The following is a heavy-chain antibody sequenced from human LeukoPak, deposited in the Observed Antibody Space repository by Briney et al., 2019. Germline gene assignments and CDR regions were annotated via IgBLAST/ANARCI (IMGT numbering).Heavy chain of an antibody. CDR1: GFTFSSDA. D-gene: IGHD5-24*01. Sequence: GGSLRLSCAASGFTFSSDAVHWVRQAPGKGPEWVATISYHGTNEYYADSVKGRFTISRDNSKNTLYLQVTSLRVDDTAVNYCARDLEGRYFDLWGRGTLVTVSS. CDR2: ISYHGTNE. V-gene: IGHV3-30*01. J-gene: IGHJ2*01. CDR3: ARDLEGRYFDL.